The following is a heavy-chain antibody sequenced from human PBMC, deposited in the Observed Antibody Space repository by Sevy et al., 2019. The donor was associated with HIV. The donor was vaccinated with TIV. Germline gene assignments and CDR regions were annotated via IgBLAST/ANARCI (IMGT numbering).Heavy chain of an antibody. CDR2: IYYSGST. CDR3: ARESIAADGTDY. CDR1: GGSVSSGSYY. J-gene: IGHJ4*02. Sequence: SETLSLTCTVSGGSVSSGSYYWSWIRQPPGKGLEWIGYIYYSGSTNYNPSLKSRVTISVDTSKNQFSLKLSSVTAADTDVYYCARESIAADGTDYWGQGTLVTVSS. V-gene: IGHV4-61*01. D-gene: IGHD6-13*01.